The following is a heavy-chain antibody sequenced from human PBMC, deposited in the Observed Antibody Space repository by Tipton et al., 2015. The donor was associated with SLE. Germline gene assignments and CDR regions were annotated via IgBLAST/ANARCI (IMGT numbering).Heavy chain of an antibody. CDR1: GGSISSYY. V-gene: IGHV4-59*01. J-gene: IGHJ3*02. CDR3: AREVRNAFDI. CDR2: IYYSGST. Sequence: TLSLTCTVSGGSISSYYWSWIRQPPGKGLEWIGYIYYSGSTNYNPSLKSRVTISVDTSKNQFSLKLSPVTASDTAVYYCAREVRNAFDIWGQGTMVTVSS.